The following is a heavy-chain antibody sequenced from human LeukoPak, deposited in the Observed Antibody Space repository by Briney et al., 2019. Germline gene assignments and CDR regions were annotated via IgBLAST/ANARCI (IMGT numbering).Heavy chain of an antibody. V-gene: IGHV3-53*01. Sequence: GGSLRLSCAASGFTVSSNYMSWVRQAPGKGLEWVSVIYSGGSTYYADSVKGRFTISRANSKNTLYLQMNSLRAEDTAVYYCARVDYGDYYFDYWGQGTLVTVSS. J-gene: IGHJ4*02. D-gene: IGHD4-17*01. CDR3: ARVDYGDYYFDY. CDR2: IYSGGST. CDR1: GFTVSSNY.